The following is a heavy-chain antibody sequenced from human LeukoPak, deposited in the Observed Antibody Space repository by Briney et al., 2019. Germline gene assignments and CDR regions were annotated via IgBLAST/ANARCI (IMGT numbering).Heavy chain of an antibody. D-gene: IGHD4/OR15-4a*01. CDR1: GFTFSSYA. Sequence: PGGSLRLSCAASGFTFSSYAMHWVRQAPGKGLDWVAAISHDGSNNYYADSVKGRFTISRDNSKNTLYLQMNSLRAEDTALYFCANEVRPNDYWGRGTLVTVSS. CDR2: ISHDGSNN. V-gene: IGHV3-30-3*02. CDR3: ANEVRPNDY. J-gene: IGHJ4*02.